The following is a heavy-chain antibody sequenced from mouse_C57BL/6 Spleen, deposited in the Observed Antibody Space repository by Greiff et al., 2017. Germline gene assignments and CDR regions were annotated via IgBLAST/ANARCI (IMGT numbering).Heavy chain of an antibody. J-gene: IGHJ2*01. CDR2: IYPSDSET. D-gene: IGHD2-1*01. CDR1: GYTFTSYW. Sequence: VQLQQSGAELVRPGSSVKLSCKASGYTFTSYWMDWVKQRPGQGLEWIGNIYPSDSETHYNQKFKDKATLTVDKSSSTAYMQLSSLTSEDSAVYYCARSTMVPYYFDYWGQGTTLTVSS. CDR3: ARSTMVPYYFDY. V-gene: IGHV1-61*01.